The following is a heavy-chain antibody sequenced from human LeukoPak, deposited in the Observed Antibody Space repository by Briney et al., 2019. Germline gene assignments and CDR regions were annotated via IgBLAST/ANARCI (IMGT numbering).Heavy chain of an antibody. CDR3: ARVYGSGVWDGYFDS. V-gene: IGHV4-38-2*02. CDR1: GYSISSGYY. Sequence: SETLSLTCTVSGYSISSGYYWGRIRQPPGKGLEWIGSIYHSGSSLYNPSLKSRVTISVDTSKNHFSLKLRSTTAADTAMYYCARVYGSGVWDGYFDSWGQGTLVTVSS. J-gene: IGHJ4*02. CDR2: IYHSGSS. D-gene: IGHD3-10*01.